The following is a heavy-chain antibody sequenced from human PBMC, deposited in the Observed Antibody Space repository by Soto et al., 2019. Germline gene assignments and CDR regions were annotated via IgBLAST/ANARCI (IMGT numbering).Heavy chain of an antibody. CDR3: AHRQTYCGGGCYSRFEY. CDR2: IYWDDDK. D-gene: IGHD2-21*02. J-gene: IGHJ4*02. Sequence: QITLKESGPTLVKPTQTLTLTCTFSGFSLSTSGVGVGWIRQPPGKALEWLALIYWDDDKRYSPSLKSRLTITKDTSKHQVVLTLTNMDPVDTATYYCAHRQTYCGGGCYSRFEYWCQGTLVTFSS. CDR1: GFSLSTSGVG. V-gene: IGHV2-5*02.